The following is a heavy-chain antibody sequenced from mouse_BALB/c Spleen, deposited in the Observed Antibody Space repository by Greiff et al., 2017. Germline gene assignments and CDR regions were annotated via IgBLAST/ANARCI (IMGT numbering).Heavy chain of an antibody. D-gene: IGHD2-3*01. CDR1: GFTFSSYA. CDR2: ISSGGST. V-gene: IGHV5-6-5*01. J-gene: IGHJ2*01. CDR3: ARGRGPYDYLDY. Sequence: EVHLVESGGGLVKPGGSLKLSCAASGFTFSSYAMSWVRQTPEKRLEWVASISSGGSTYYPDSVKGRFTISRDNARNNLYLQMSSLRSEDTAMYYCARGRGPYDYLDYWGQGTTLTVSS.